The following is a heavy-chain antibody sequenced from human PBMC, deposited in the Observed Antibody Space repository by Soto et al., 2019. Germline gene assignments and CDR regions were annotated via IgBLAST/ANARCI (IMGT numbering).Heavy chain of an antibody. Sequence: PSEARAITCTVCGCSISGYDWSWFRLPPGKGLEWIGNLYYTGSTNYNPSLKSRVTISGDTSKNQFSLKLSSVTAADTAVYFCARQPRGPCYGERGLYFDYWGQGT. CDR3: ARQPRGPCYGERGLYFDY. J-gene: IGHJ4*02. CDR2: LYYTGST. CDR1: GCSISGYD. V-gene: IGHV4-59*01. D-gene: IGHD3-16*01.